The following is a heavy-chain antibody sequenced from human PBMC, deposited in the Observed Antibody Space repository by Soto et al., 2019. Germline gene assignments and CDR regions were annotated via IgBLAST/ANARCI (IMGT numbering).Heavy chain of an antibody. Sequence: QVQLVESGGDVVQPGRSLRLSCAASGFTFSSYGMHWVRQAPGKGLEWVAVISYDGTNKYYADSVKGRFTISRDNSKNTLYLQMNSLRAEDTAVYYCAKDLGGVATKSYYFDYWGQGTLVTVSS. V-gene: IGHV3-30*18. CDR3: AKDLGGVATKSYYFDY. D-gene: IGHD5-12*01. CDR2: ISYDGTNK. CDR1: GFTFSSYG. J-gene: IGHJ4*02.